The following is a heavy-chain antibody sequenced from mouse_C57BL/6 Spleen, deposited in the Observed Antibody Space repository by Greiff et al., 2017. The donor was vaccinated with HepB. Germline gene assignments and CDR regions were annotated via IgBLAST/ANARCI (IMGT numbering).Heavy chain of an antibody. V-gene: IGHV10-1*01. D-gene: IGHD2-5*01. CDR3: VRQTYYSNYDAMDY. CDR1: GFSFNTYA. Sequence: EVQGVESGGGLVQPKGSLKLSCAASGFSFNTYAMNWVRQAPGKGLEWVARIRSKSNNYATYYADSVKDRFTISRDDSESMLYLQMNNLKTEDTAMYYCVRQTYYSNYDAMDYWGKGTSVTVSS. J-gene: IGHJ4*01. CDR2: IRSKSNNYAT.